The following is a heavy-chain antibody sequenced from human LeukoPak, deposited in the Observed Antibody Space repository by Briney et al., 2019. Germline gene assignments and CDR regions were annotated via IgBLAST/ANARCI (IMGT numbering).Heavy chain of an antibody. V-gene: IGHV1-46*01. CDR1: GYTFTSYY. Sequence: ASVKVSCKASGYTFTSYYMHWVRQAPGQGLEWMGIINPGGGSTSYAQKFQGRVTMTRDMSTSTVYMELSSLRSEDTAVYYCAREVALVVPAAIRYFDYWGQGTLVTVSS. D-gene: IGHD2-2*02. J-gene: IGHJ4*02. CDR2: INPGGGST. CDR3: AREVALVVPAAIRYFDY.